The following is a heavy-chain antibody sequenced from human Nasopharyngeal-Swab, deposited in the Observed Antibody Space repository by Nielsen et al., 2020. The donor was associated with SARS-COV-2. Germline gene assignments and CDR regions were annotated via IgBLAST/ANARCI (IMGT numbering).Heavy chain of an antibody. V-gene: IGHV1-24*01. J-gene: IGHJ3*02. CDR3: ASEGSGVFGVVIYAFDI. D-gene: IGHD3-3*01. Sequence: SVKVSCKVSGYTLTVLPIHWVRQAAGKGLEWMGTVVPEDGEPIYAQNFQGRVTMTEDTSTYTAYLELSSLRSEDTAVYYCASEGSGVFGVVIYAFDIWGPGTLVTVSS. CDR1: GYTLTVLP. CDR2: VVPEDGEP.